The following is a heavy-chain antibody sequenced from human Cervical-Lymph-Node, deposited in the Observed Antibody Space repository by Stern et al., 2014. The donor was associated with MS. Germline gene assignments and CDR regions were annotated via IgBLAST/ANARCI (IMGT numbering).Heavy chain of an antibody. V-gene: IGHV1-46*01. CDR3: ARDTSDGGTFGAFDF. CDR2: INHRGGRT. J-gene: IGHJ3*01. CDR1: GYTFITYY. Sequence: QDQLVQSGAEVKKPGASVKVSCQASGYTFITYYMHWVRQAPGQGLEWIGMINHRGGRTIYAQKFQGRVTMTSDTSTSTLYMEFTSLRSEDTAVYYCARDTSDGGTFGAFDFWGQGIMVTVSS. D-gene: IGHD2-15*01.